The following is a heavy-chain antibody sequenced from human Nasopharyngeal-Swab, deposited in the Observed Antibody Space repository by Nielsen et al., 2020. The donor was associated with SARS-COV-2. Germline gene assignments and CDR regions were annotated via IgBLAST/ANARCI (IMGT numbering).Heavy chain of an antibody. Sequence: GESLKISCAASGFIFSASAIHWVRQASGQGLAWLVRIGDKEHTYATSYGASVQGRFTISRDDSKNTAFLQMDGLKTEDTALYYCTTDFYFDYWGQGALVTVSS. CDR2: IGDKEHTYAT. CDR3: TTDFYFDY. J-gene: IGHJ4*02. V-gene: IGHV3-73*01. CDR1: GFIFSASA.